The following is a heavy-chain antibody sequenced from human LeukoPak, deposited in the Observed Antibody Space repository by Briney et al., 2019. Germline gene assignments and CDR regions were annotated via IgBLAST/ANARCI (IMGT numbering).Heavy chain of an antibody. D-gene: IGHD4-23*01. Sequence: SETLSLTCTVSGGSISSYYWSWIRQPPGKGLEWIGYIYYSGSTNYNPSLKSRVTISVDTSKNQFSLKLSSVTAADTAVYYCARHTVLNYYHMDVWGKGTTVTVSS. CDR3: ARHTVLNYYHMDV. V-gene: IGHV4-59*08. CDR2: IYYSGST. CDR1: GGSISSYY. J-gene: IGHJ6*03.